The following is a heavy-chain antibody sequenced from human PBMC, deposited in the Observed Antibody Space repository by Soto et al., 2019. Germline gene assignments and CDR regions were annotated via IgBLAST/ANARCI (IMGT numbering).Heavy chain of an antibody. D-gene: IGHD6-19*01. CDR1: GGTFSSYA. CDR3: ARERWASGSRWFDP. V-gene: IGHV1-69*06. CDR2: IIPIFGTA. Sequence: SVKVSCKASGGTFSSYAISWVRQAPGQGLEWMGGIIPIFGTANYAQKFRGRVTITGDTSASTAYMELSSLRSEDTAVYYCARERWASGSRWFDPWGQGTLVTVSS. J-gene: IGHJ5*02.